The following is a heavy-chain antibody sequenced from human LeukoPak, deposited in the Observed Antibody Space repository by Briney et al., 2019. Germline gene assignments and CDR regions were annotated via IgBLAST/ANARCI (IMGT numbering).Heavy chain of an antibody. J-gene: IGHJ4*02. V-gene: IGHV3-11*04. Sequence: GGSLRLSCAASGFTFSSYAMSWIRQAPGKGLEWVSYISSSGSTIYYADSVKGRFTISRDNAKNSLYLQMNSLRAEDTAVYYCARGQTPYYYDSSGYPIDYWGQGTLVTVSS. CDR1: GFTFSSYA. D-gene: IGHD3-22*01. CDR2: ISSSGSTI. CDR3: ARGQTPYYYDSSGYPIDY.